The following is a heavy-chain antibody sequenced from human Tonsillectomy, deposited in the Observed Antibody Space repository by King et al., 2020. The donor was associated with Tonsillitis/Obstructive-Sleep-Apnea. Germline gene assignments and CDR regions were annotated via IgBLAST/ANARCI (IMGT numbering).Heavy chain of an antibody. Sequence: TLKESGPVLVKPTETLTLTCTVSGFSLSNARMGVSWIRQPPGKALEWLAHIFSNDEKSYSTSLKSRVTCSKDTSKSQVVLTMTNMDPVDTATYYCARIQLGAARLGYYYYMDVWGKGTTVTVSS. V-gene: IGHV2-26*01. J-gene: IGHJ6*03. D-gene: IGHD6-6*01. CDR3: ARIQLGAARLGYYYYMDV. CDR1: GFSLSNARMG. CDR2: IFSNDEK.